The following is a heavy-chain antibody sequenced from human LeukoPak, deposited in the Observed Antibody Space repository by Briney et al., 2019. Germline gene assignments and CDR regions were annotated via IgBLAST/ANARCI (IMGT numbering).Heavy chain of an antibody. Sequence: PSQTLSLTCIVSGGSNSSGAYYWTWIRQPAGKGLEWIGRIYISGSTNYNPSLKSRVTISVDASKNQLSMKMTSVTAADTAVYYCARGVSAAGFDYWGQGTLVTVSS. D-gene: IGHD6-13*01. J-gene: IGHJ4*02. CDR1: GGSNSSGAYY. CDR2: IYISGST. CDR3: ARGVSAAGFDY. V-gene: IGHV4-61*02.